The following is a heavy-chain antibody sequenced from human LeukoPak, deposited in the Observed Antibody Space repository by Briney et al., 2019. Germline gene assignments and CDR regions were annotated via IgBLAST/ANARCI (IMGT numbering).Heavy chain of an antibody. CDR3: ARDAGGSAVTTSDFDY. J-gene: IGHJ4*02. Sequence: PGGSLRLSCAPSGFTFSSYAMHWVRQDRGEGLEWEAVISYDGSNKYYADSVKGRFTISRDNSKNTLYLQMNSLRAEDTAVYYCARDAGGSAVTTSDFDYWGQGTLVTVSS. V-gene: IGHV3-30-3*01. CDR1: GFTFSSYA. D-gene: IGHD4-17*01. CDR2: ISYDGSNK.